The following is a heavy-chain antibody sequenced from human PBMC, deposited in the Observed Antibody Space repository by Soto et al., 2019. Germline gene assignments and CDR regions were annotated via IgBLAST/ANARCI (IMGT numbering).Heavy chain of an antibody. CDR2: INAGNGNT. V-gene: IGHV1-3*01. CDR3: ARDFAGYSSSWYDY. D-gene: IGHD6-13*01. Sequence: ASVRVSCTASGYTFTSYARRWVRLAPGQRLEWMGWINAGNGNTKYSQKFQGRVTITRDTSASTAYMELSSLRSEDTAVYYCARDFAGYSSSWYDYWGQGTLVTVSS. CDR1: GYTFTSYA. J-gene: IGHJ4*02.